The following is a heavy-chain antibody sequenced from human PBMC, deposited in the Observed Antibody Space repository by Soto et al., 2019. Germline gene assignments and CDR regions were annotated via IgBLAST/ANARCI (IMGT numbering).Heavy chain of an antibody. CDR2: IYHIGSP. J-gene: IGHJ5*01. CDR3: VRDRALASSATLFDS. V-gene: IGHV4-31*03. Sequence: QVQLQESGPGLVKPSQTLSLTCTVSGRPVSSGGYYWTWIRQFPGKGLEWIGYIYHIGSPSYNPSLMSRLSMSLDASKDQYSLTLTSVTASDTDIYCCVRDRALASSATLFDSWCQGTLVTVSS. D-gene: IGHD6-19*01. CDR1: GRPVSSGGYY.